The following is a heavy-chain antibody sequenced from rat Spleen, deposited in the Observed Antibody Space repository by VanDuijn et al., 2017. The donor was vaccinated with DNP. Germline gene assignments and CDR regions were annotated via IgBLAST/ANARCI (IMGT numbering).Heavy chain of an antibody. J-gene: IGHJ2*01. D-gene: IGHD1-11*01. CDR1: GFTFSYYG. CDR2: ITSSGGST. V-gene: IGHV5S11*01. Sequence: EVQLVESGGGLVQPGRSLKLSCAASGFTFSYYGMAWIRQVPGKGLEWVAAITSSGGSTYYRDSVKGRFTISRDNANRTLYLRMDSLRSEETATYYCAKAGGYSPWYFDYWGQGVMVTVSS. CDR3: AKAGGYSPWYFDY.